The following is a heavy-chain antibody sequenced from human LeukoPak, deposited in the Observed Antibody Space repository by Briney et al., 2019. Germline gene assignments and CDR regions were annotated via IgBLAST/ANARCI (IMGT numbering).Heavy chain of an antibody. V-gene: IGHV1-3*01. Sequence: ASVKVSCKASGYTFTSYAMHWVRQAPGQRLEWMGWINAGNGNTKYSQKFQGRVTITRDTSASTAYMELSSLRSEDTAVYHCARTVVVVPAATYYFDYWGQGTLVTVSS. CDR2: INAGNGNT. D-gene: IGHD2-2*01. CDR3: ARTVVVVPAATYYFDY. J-gene: IGHJ4*02. CDR1: GYTFTSYA.